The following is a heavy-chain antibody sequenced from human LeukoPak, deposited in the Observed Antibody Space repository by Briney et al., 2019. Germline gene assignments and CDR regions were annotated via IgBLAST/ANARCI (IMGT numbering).Heavy chain of an antibody. CDR1: GFIFSNYW. V-gene: IGHV3-7*01. Sequence: GGSLRLSCAASGFIFSNYWMSWVRQAPGKGLEWVANIKQDGSEKYYGDSVKGRFTISRDNAKNSLYLQMNSLRAGDTALYYCARLGGETTRFDSWGQGTLVTVPS. J-gene: IGHJ4*02. CDR2: IKQDGSEK. CDR3: ARLGGETTRFDS. D-gene: IGHD3-16*01.